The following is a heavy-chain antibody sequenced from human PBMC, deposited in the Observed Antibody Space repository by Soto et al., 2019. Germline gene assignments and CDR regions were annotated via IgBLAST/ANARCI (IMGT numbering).Heavy chain of an antibody. J-gene: IGHJ4*02. Sequence: EVQLLESGGGLVQPGGSLRLSCAASGFTFSSYAMSWVRQAPGKGLEWVSAISGNGGSTYYADSVKGRLTISRDNSKNTLYLQMNSLRVEDTAVYYCAKTPSGVYPYYFDYWGQGTLVTVSS. V-gene: IGHV3-23*01. CDR1: GFTFSSYA. CDR2: ISGNGGST. D-gene: IGHD6-25*01. CDR3: AKTPSGVYPYYFDY.